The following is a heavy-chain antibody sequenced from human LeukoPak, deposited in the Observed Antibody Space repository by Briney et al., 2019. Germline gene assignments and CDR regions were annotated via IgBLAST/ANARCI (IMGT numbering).Heavy chain of an antibody. CDR2: IYYSGST. CDR1: GGSISSYY. V-gene: IGHV4-59*01. Sequence: SETLSLTCTVFGGSISSYYWSWIRQRPGKGLEWIGYIYYSGSTNYNPSLKSRVTISVDTSKNQFSLKLSSVTAADTAVYYCARRPTTVTIFDYWGRGTLVIVSS. D-gene: IGHD4-17*01. J-gene: IGHJ4*02. CDR3: ARRPTTVTIFDY.